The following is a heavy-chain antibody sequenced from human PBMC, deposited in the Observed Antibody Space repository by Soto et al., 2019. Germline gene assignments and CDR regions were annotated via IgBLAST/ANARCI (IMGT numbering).Heavy chain of an antibody. V-gene: IGHV1-24*01. D-gene: IGHD5-18*01. CDR3: ANKDGYSYGFSNLFDP. Sequence: ASVKVSCKVSGYTLTELSMHWVRQAPGKGLEWMGGFDPEDGETIYAQKFQGRVTMTEDTSTDTAYMELSSLRSEDTAVYYCANKDGYSYGFSNLFDPWGQGTPVTVSS. J-gene: IGHJ5*02. CDR2: FDPEDGET. CDR1: GYTLTELS.